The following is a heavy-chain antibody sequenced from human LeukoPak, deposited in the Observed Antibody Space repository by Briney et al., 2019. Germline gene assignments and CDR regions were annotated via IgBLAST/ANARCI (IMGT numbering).Heavy chain of an antibody. CDR1: GGSIRSSYYY. CDR2: IYDSGST. D-gene: IGHD3-10*01. V-gene: IGHV4-39*07. J-gene: IGHJ5*02. Sequence: SETLSLTCTVSGGSIRSSYYYWGWIRQPPGKGLEWIGSIYDSGSTYYNPSLKSRVTISVDTSKNQFSLKLSSVTAADTAVYYCARSRYYYGSGMILRNWFDPWGQGTLVTVSS. CDR3: ARSRYYYGSGMILRNWFDP.